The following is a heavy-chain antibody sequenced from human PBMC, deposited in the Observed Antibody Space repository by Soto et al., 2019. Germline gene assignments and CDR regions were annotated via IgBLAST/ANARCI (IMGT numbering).Heavy chain of an antibody. CDR1: GFTFDDYA. J-gene: IGHJ6*03. CDR2: ISWNSGSI. V-gene: IGHV3-9*01. Sequence: EVQLVESGGGLVQPGRSLRLSCAASGFTFDDYAMHWVRQAPGKGLEWVSGISWNSGSIGYADSVKGRFTISRDNAKNPLYLQMNSLRAEDTALYYCARRYGDYYYYCMDVWGKGTTVTVSS. D-gene: IGHD4-17*01. CDR3: ARRYGDYYYYCMDV.